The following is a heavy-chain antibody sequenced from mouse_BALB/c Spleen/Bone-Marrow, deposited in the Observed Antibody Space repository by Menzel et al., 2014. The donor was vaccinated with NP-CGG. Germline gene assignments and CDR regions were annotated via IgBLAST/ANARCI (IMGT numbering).Heavy chain of an antibody. CDR1: GYAFTYYL. Sequence: SGAEQVRPGTSVKVSCKAAGYAFTYYLIDWIKQRPGQRPGQGLEWIGVINPGTGGTNYNEKFKGRATLTADNSSSTAYMQLSSLTSDVSAVYFCARRPWFAYWGQGTLVTVSA. V-gene: IGHV1-54*01. J-gene: IGHJ3*01. CDR2: INPGTGGT. CDR3: ARRPWFAY.